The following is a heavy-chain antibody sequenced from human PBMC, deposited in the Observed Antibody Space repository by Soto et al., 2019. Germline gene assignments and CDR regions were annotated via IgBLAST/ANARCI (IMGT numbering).Heavy chain of an antibody. Sequence: SETLSLTCIVSGGSIFSSSYYWGWIRQPPGKGLEWIGSIYYSGTTHHNPSLKSRITISADTSKNQFSLKLSSVTAADTAVYYCARVIAAAGTRWFDPWGQGALVTVS. D-gene: IGHD6-13*01. J-gene: IGHJ5*02. V-gene: IGHV4-39*07. CDR1: GGSIFSSSYY. CDR2: IYYSGTT. CDR3: ARVIAAAGTRWFDP.